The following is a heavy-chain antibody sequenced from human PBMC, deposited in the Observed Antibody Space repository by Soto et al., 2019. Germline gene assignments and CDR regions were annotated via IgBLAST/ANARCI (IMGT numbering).Heavy chain of an antibody. J-gene: IGHJ6*02. CDR3: AKGLDIVLVPGTIGPYYYYGVDV. Sequence: VQLVESGGGVVQPGRSLRLSCAASGFTFSSYGMNWVRQAPGKGLEWVALISYDGITKYYADSVKGRFTIYRDNAKNTYYLQMNSLRPEDTAVYYCAKGLDIVLVPGTIGPYYYYGVDVWGQGTTVTVSS. V-gene: IGHV3-30*18. CDR1: GFTFSSYG. CDR2: ISYDGITK. D-gene: IGHD2-2*03.